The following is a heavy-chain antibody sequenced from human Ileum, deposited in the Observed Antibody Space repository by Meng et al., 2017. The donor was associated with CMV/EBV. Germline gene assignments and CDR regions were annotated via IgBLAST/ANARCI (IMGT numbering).Heavy chain of an antibody. J-gene: IGHJ4*02. CDR3: AKGSEVVVVPAAAYFDY. Sequence: GESLKISCLASGFSSGDCALNWVRQAPGKGLEWVSAISGSGGSTYYADSVKGRFTISRDNSKNTLYLQMNSLRAEDTAVYYCAKGSEVVVVPAAAYFDYWGQGTLVTVSS. CDR2: ISGSGGST. V-gene: IGHV3-23*01. CDR1: GFSSGDCA. D-gene: IGHD2-2*01.